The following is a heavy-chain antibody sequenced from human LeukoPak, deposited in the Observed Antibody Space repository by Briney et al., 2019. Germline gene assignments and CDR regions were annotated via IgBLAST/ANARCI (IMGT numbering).Heavy chain of an antibody. J-gene: IGHJ4*02. CDR2: INWNGDNT. CDR3: ARGSTHYDVLTGYHYYFDY. V-gene: IGHV3-20*04. Sequence: GGSLRLSCAASGFTFDDCGMSWVRQAPGKGREWVSGINWNGDNTNYADSLKGRFTISRDNAKNSLYLQMNSLRAEDTALYYCARGSTHYDVLTGYHYYFDYWGQGTLVTVSS. D-gene: IGHD3-9*01. CDR1: GFTFDDCG.